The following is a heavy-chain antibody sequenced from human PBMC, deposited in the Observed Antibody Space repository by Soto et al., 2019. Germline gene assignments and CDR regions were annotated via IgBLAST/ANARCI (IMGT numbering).Heavy chain of an antibody. Sequence: GESLKISCKGSGYSVYIYCIAWVLQMPGKGLEWMGIIYPGDSDTRYSPSFEGQVTISADKSISTAYLRWSSLKASDTAMYYCARVLYASAWHGIDFWGQGTLVTVSS. CDR1: GYSVYIYC. CDR3: ARVLYASAWHGIDF. CDR2: IYPGDSDT. J-gene: IGHJ4*02. D-gene: IGHD6-19*01. V-gene: IGHV5-51*01.